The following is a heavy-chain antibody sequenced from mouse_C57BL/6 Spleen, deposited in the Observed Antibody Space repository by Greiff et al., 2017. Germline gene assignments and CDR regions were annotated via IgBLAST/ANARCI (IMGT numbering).Heavy chain of an antibody. Sequence: VQLQESGTELVKPGASVKLSCKASGYTFTSYWMHWVKQRPGQGLEWIGNINPSNGGTNYNEKFKSKATLTVDKSSSTAYMQLSSLTSEDSAVYYCARSVDGHYAMDYWGQGTSVTVSS. J-gene: IGHJ4*01. CDR3: ARSVDGHYAMDY. CDR1: GYTFTSYW. CDR2: INPSNGGT. V-gene: IGHV1-53*01. D-gene: IGHD2-3*01.